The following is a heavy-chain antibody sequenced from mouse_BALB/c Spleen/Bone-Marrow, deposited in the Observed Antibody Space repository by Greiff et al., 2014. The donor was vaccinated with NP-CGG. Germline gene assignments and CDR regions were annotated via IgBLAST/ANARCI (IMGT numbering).Heavy chain of an antibody. Sequence: QVQLQQSRAELVRPGTSVKVSCKASGYAFTNYLIEWVKQRPGQGLEWIGVINPGSGGTNYNEKFKGKATLTADKSSSTAYMQLSSLTSDDSAVYFCARRDYSFAYWGQGTLVTVSA. CDR1: GYAFTNYL. CDR2: INPGSGGT. CDR3: ARRDYSFAY. D-gene: IGHD2-13*01. J-gene: IGHJ3*01. V-gene: IGHV1-54*01.